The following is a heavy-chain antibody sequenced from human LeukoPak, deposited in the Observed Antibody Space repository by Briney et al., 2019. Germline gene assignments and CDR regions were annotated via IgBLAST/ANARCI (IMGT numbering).Heavy chain of an antibody. D-gene: IGHD2-21*02. CDR3: ASHIVVVTASWTDAFDI. J-gene: IGHJ3*02. CDR2: LTTDGGST. CDR1: GFTFSSYD. Sequence: GGSLRLSCAASGFTFSSYDMSWVRQAPGKGLEWVSSLTTDGGSTEYADSVKGRFTISRDNSKNTLYLQMNSLRAEDTAVYYCASHIVVVTASWTDAFDIWGQGTMVTVSS. V-gene: IGHV3-23*01.